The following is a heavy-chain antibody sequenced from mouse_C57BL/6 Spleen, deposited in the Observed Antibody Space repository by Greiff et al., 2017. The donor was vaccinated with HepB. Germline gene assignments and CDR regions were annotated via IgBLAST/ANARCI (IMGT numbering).Heavy chain of an antibody. D-gene: IGHD1-1*01. V-gene: IGHV5-12*01. CDR2: ISNGGGST. CDR3: ARISYYGTFFDY. CDR1: GFTFSDYY. J-gene: IGHJ2*01. Sequence: EVQVVESGGGLVQPGGSLKLSCAASGFTFSDYYMYWVRQTPEKRLEWVAYISNGGGSTYYPDTVKGRFTISRDNAKNTLFLQMSRLKSEDTAMYYCARISYYGTFFDYWGQGTTLTVSS.